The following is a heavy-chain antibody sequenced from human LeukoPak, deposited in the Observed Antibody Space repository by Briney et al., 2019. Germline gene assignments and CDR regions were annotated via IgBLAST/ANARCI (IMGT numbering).Heavy chain of an antibody. CDR2: VDPEDGET. J-gene: IGHJ4*02. CDR3: ATVAAHGYSYGT. Sequence: ASVKVSCKASGYSFTDYYMHWVQQAPGKGLEWMGLVDPEDGETIYAEKFQGRVTITADTSTDTAYMELSSLRSEDTAVYYCATVAAHGYSYGTWGQGTLVTVSS. CDR1: GYSFTDYY. D-gene: IGHD5-18*01. V-gene: IGHV1-69-2*01.